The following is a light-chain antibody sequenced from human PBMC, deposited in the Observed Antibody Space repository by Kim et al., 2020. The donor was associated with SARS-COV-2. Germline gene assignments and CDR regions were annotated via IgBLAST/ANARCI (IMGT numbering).Light chain of an antibody. V-gene: IGLV6-57*01. J-gene: IGLJ3*02. Sequence: VTSSCTRSRGNIASNFVQWYQQRPGRSPTIVIYEDYQRPSGVPERFAGSIDRSANSASLTISGLKNEDEADYYCRSYDATNQVFGGGTQLTVL. CDR3: RSYDATNQV. CDR2: EDY. CDR1: RGNIASNF.